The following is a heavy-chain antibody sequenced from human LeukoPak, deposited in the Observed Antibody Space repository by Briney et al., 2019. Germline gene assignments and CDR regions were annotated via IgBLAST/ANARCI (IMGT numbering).Heavy chain of an antibody. D-gene: IGHD3-22*01. CDR2: ISVRSNYI. CDR3: VRLRRNSDTSGFYYYYDF. CDR1: GYTFSSYS. V-gene: IGHV3-21*01. Sequence: GGSLRLSCLASGYTFSSYSINWVRQAPGKGLEWVSSISVRSNYIYYADSVRGRFRISRDNARDSLYLQMNSLRAEDTAVYYCVRLRRNSDTSGFYYYYDFWGQGTLVTVSS. J-gene: IGHJ4*02.